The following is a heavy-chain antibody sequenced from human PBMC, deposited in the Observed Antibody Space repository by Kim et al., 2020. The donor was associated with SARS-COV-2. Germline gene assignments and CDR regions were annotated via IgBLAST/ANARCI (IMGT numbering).Heavy chain of an antibody. CDR3: ARDGLMWFGEDLVYYYYYMDV. J-gene: IGHJ6*03. Sequence: ASVKVSCKSSGYTFTSYAMNWVRQAPGQGLEWMGWINTNTGNPTYAQGFTGRFVFSLDTSVSTAYLQISSLKAEDTAVYYCARDGLMWFGEDLVYYYYYMDVWGKGTTVTVSS. V-gene: IGHV7-4-1*02. CDR1: GYTFTSYA. D-gene: IGHD3-10*01. CDR2: INTNTGNP.